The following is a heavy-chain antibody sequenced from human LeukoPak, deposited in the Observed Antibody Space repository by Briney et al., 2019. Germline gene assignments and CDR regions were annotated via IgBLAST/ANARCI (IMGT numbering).Heavy chain of an antibody. Sequence: SETLSLTCTVSGGSISSSSCYWGWIRQPPGKGLEWIGSIYYSGSTYYNPSLKSRVTISVDTSKNQFSLKLSSVTAADTAVYYCARDSLIAAAGPTSFDYWGQGVLVTVSS. V-gene: IGHV4-39*07. CDR1: GGSISSSSCY. CDR2: IYYSGST. D-gene: IGHD6-13*01. CDR3: ARDSLIAAAGPTSFDY. J-gene: IGHJ4*02.